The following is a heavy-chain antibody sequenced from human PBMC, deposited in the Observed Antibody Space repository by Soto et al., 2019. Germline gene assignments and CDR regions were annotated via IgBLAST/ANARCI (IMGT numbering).Heavy chain of an antibody. D-gene: IGHD3-16*01. CDR2: ISAYNGNT. CDR3: ARGPIDGYNPVLGFDY. J-gene: IGHJ4*02. V-gene: IGHV1-18*01. Sequence: GASVKXSCKASGYTFTSYGITWVRQAPGQGLEWMGWISAYNGNTNYAQKLQGRVTMTTDTSTSTAYMELRSLRSDDTAVYYCARGPIDGYNPVLGFDYWGQGTLVTVSS. CDR1: GYTFTSYG.